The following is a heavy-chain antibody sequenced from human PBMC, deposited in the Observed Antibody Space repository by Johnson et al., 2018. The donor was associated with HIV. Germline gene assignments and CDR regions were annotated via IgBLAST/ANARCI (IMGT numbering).Heavy chain of an antibody. J-gene: IGHJ3*02. D-gene: IGHD1-20*01. CDR1: GFTFSSYG. CDR3: ARLGFYNWNGGGALDI. CDR2: ISYDGSNK. Sequence: QVQLVESGGGVVQPGRSLRLSCAASGFTFSSYGMHWVRQAPGKGLEWVAVISYDGSNKYYADSVKGRFTISRDNSKNTLYLQMNSLRAEDTAVYCCARLGFYNWNGGGALDIWGQGTMVTVSS. V-gene: IGHV3-30*03.